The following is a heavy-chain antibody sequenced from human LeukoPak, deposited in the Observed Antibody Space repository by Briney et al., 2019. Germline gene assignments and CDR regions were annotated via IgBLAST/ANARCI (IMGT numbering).Heavy chain of an antibody. V-gene: IGHV3-15*01. D-gene: IGHD6-13*01. J-gene: IGHJ4*02. CDR1: GFTFSNAW. CDR2: IKSKTDGGTT. Sequence: PGGSLRLSCAASGFTFSNAWMSWVRQAPGKGLEWVGRIKSKTDGGTTDYAAPVKGRFTISRDDSKNTLYLQMSSLKTEDTAVYYCTTARSSWYDQGDYWGQGTLVTVSS. CDR3: TTARSSWYDQGDY.